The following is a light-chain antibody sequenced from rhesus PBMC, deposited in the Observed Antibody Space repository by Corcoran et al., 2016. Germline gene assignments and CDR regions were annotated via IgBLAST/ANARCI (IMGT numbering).Light chain of an antibody. Sequence: DVVMTQSPLSLPVTPGQPASISCRSSQSLLHSNGNTYLSWFLQKPGQPPRRLIYKVSNRDSGGPDSCSGIGAVTDYILKISRGEAEDVGVYYCMQGTHWPYSFGQGTKVEIK. J-gene: IGKJ2*01. CDR3: MQGTHWPYS. CDR2: KVS. V-gene: IGKV2-58*03. CDR1: QSLLHSNGNTY.